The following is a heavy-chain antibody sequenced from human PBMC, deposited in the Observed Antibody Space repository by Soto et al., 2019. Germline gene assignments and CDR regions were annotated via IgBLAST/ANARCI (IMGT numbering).Heavy chain of an antibody. D-gene: IGHD7-27*01. CDR3: ARTWGSGYYYGMHV. CDR2: IIPIFGTA. CDR1: GGTFSSYA. J-gene: IGHJ6*02. Sequence: QVQLVQSGAEVKKPGSSVKVSCKASGGTFSSYAISWVRQAPGQGLEWMGGIIPIFGTANYAQKFQGRVTXXAXEYXSTAYMELSSLRSEDTAVYYCARTWGSGYYYGMHVWGQGTTVTVSS. V-gene: IGHV1-69*12.